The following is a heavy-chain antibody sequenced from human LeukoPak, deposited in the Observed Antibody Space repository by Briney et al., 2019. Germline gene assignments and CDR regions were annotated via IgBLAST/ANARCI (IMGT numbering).Heavy chain of an antibody. CDR2: IRHDKANE. D-gene: IGHD6-6*01. Sequence: GGSLRLSCEVSGFSFISYAMHWVRQAPGKGLEWVALIRHDKANEYYADSVQGRFTISRDTSKNTLYLQMKSLRAEDTAVYYCAKEYTPSSPLGELDSWGQGTLVTVSS. CDR3: AKEYTPSSPLGELDS. V-gene: IGHV3-30*02. J-gene: IGHJ4*02. CDR1: GFSFISYA.